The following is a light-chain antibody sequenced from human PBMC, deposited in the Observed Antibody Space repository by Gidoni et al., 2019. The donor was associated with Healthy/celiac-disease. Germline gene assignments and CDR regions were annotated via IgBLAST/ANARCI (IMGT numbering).Light chain of an antibody. CDR3: QSYDSSLSGWV. J-gene: IGLJ3*02. V-gene: IGLV1-40*01. CDR2: GNS. Sequence: SVLTQPPSVAVAPGQRVTISCTGGSSNIGAGYDVHWYQQLPGRAPKLLIYGNSNRPSGVPDRFSGSKSGTSASLAITGLQAEDEADYYCQSYDSSLSGWVFGGGTKLTVL. CDR1: SSNIGAGYD.